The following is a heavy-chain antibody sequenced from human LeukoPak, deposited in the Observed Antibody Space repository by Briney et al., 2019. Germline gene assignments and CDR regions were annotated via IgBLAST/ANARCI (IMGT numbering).Heavy chain of an antibody. CDR2: INYNGVT. Sequence: SETLSLTCTLDLGSTSLGGSYSSWIRQHPGKGLEWIGYINYNGVTYYNPSLKSRLTISVVDTSKNQFSLRLHSVTVADTAVYYRPRSDYVWENYRPFPDYWGQGTLVTVSS. J-gene: IGHJ4*02. CDR3: PRSDYVWENYRPFPDY. CDR1: LGSTSLGGSY. D-gene: IGHD3-16*02. V-gene: IGHV4-31*03.